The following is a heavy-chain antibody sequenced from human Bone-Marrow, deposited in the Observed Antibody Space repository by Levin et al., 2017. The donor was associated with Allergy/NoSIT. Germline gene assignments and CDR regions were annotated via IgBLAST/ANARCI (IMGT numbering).Heavy chain of an antibody. CDR1: GFTFSSYS. Sequence: LSLTCAASGFTFSSYSMNWVRQAPGKGLEWVSSISSSSSYIYYADSVKGRFTISRDNAKNSLYLQMNSLRAEDTAVYYCAGSPGSGWYYFDYWGQGTLVTVSS. CDR3: AGSPGSGWYYFDY. J-gene: IGHJ4*02. V-gene: IGHV3-21*01. D-gene: IGHD6-19*01. CDR2: ISSSSSYI.